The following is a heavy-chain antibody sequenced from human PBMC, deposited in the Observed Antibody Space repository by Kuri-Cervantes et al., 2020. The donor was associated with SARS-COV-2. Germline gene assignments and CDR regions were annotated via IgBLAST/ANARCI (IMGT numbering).Heavy chain of an antibody. CDR2: ISGSGGST. J-gene: IGHJ5*02. CDR1: GFTSSSYA. Sequence: ETLSLTCAASGFTSSSYAMSWVRQAPGKGLEWVSAISGSGGSTYYADSVKGRFTISRDNSKNTLYLQMNSLRAEDTAVYYCAKVINSGSWFDPWGQGTLVTVSS. V-gene: IGHV3-23*01. D-gene: IGHD6-19*01. CDR3: AKVINSGSWFDP.